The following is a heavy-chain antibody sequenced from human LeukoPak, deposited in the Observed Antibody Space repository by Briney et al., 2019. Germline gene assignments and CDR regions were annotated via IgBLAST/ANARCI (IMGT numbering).Heavy chain of an antibody. D-gene: IGHD1-1*01. CDR2: IKSKTDGGTT. CDR3: TTLELWYYYMDV. J-gene: IGHJ6*03. V-gene: IGHV3-15*01. Sequence: GGSLRLSCAASGFTFSNAWMSWVRQAPGKGLEWVGRIKSKTDGGTTDYAAPVKGRFTISRDDSKNTLYLQMNSLKTEDTAVYYCTTLELWYYYMDVWGKGTTVTVSS. CDR1: GFTFSNAW.